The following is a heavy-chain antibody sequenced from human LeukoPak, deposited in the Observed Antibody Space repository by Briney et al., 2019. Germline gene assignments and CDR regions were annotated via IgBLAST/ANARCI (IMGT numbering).Heavy chain of an antibody. D-gene: IGHD2-2*01. J-gene: IGHJ6*02. V-gene: IGHV3-30*18. Sequence: PGGSLRLSCAASGFTFSSYGMHWVRQAPGKGLEWVAVISYDGSNKYYADSVKGRFTISRDNSKNTLYLQMNSLRAEDTAVYYCAKDRGYCSSTSCRRDYYYGMDVWGQGTTVTVSS. CDR1: GFTFSSYG. CDR3: AKDRGYCSSTSCRRDYYYGMDV. CDR2: ISYDGSNK.